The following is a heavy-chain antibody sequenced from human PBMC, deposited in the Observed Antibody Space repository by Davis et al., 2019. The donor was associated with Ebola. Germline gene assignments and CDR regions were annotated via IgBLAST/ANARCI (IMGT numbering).Heavy chain of an antibody. CDR3: ATALDY. CDR1: GFTVSSNY. Sequence: GESLKISCAASGFTVSSNYMSWVRQAPGKGLEWVSTVYNNGDTFYADSVRDRFTISRDNSKNTLYLQMNSLRAEDTAVYYCATALDYWGQGTLVTVSS. V-gene: IGHV3-66*01. CDR2: VYNNGDT. J-gene: IGHJ4*02.